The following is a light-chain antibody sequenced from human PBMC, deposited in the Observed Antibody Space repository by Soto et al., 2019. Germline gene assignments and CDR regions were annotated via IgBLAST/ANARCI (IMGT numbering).Light chain of an antibody. CDR1: NSDIGAYPY. Sequence: QSVLTQPASVSGSPGQSITIYCTGTNSDIGAYPYVSWYQQHPGTAPKLIIYEVTNRPSGISDRFSGSKSGNTASLTISGRQAEDESDYYCSSFATSGTNVIFGGGTQLTVL. CDR3: SSFATSGTNVI. J-gene: IGLJ2*01. CDR2: EVT. V-gene: IGLV2-14*01.